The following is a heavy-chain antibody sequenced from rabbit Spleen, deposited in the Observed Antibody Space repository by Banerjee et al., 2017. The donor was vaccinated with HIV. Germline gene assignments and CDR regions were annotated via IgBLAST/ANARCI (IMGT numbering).Heavy chain of an antibody. CDR1: GFSFSNKAV. D-gene: IGHD1-1*01. J-gene: IGHJ6*01. CDR2: INAVTGKA. Sequence: QSLEESGGDLVKPGASLTLTCTASGFSFSNKAVMCWVRQAPGKGLEWIACINAVTGKAVYASWAKGRITFSKTSSTTVTLQMTSLTAADTATYFCARDTSSSFSSYGMDLWGQGTLVTVS. V-gene: IGHV1S40*01. CDR3: ARDTSSSFSSYGMDL.